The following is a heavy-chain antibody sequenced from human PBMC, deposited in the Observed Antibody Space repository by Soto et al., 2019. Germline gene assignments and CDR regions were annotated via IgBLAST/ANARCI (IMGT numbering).Heavy chain of an antibody. CDR2: IWYDGSNK. J-gene: IGHJ4*02. CDR3: ARDRTDPIEYYFDY. CDR1: GFTFSSYG. V-gene: IGHV3-33*01. Sequence: QVQLVESGGGVVQPGRSLRLSCAASGFTFSSYGMHWVRQAPGKGLEWVAVIWYDGSNKYYADSVKGRFTISRDNSKNTLYLQMNSLRAEDTAVYYCARDRTDPIEYYFDYWGQGTLVTVSS. D-gene: IGHD1-1*01.